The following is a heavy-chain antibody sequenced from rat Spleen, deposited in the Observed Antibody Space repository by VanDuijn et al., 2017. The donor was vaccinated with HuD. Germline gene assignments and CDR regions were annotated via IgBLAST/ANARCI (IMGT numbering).Heavy chain of an antibody. CDR3: ARRHYGYTDYFDY. Sequence: EVQLVESGGGLVQPGRSLKLSCAASGFTFSNYYMAWVRQAPKKGLEWVATISTSGSRTYYRDSVKGRFTISRANAKSTLNLQMDSLRSEDTATYYCARRHYGYTDYFDYWGQGVMVTVSS. V-gene: IGHV5-25*01. CDR2: ISTSGSRT. CDR1: GFTFSNYY. D-gene: IGHD1-9*01. J-gene: IGHJ2*01.